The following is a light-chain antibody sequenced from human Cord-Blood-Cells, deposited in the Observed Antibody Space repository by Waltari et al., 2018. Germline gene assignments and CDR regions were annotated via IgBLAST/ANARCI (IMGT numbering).Light chain of an antibody. CDR1: RSDVGSYHL. CDR3: CSYAGSSTWV. V-gene: IGLV2-23*01. CDR2: EGS. J-gene: IGLJ3*02. Sequence: QSALTQPASVSGSLGQSITISCTGTRSDVGSYHLVSWYQQHPGKTPKLMIYEGSKRPSGVSNRFSGSKSGNTASLTISGLQAEDEADYYCCSYAGSSTWVFGGGTKLTVL.